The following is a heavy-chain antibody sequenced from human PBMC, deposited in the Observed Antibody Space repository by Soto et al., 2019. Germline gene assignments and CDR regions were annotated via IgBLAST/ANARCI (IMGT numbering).Heavy chain of an antibody. CDR3: AHRILRTVFGLVTTTAIYFDF. CDR1: GFSLTTSGVG. V-gene: IGHV2-5*02. Sequence: QITLNESGPTVVKPAEPLTLTCTFSGFSLTTSGVGVGWIRQSPGKAPEWLALIYWDDDKRYSASLKSRLTITKDTSKNQGVLTMASVDPADTATYYCAHRILRTVFGLVTTTAIYFDFWGQGTPVVVSS. J-gene: IGHJ4*02. CDR2: IYWDDDK. D-gene: IGHD3-3*01.